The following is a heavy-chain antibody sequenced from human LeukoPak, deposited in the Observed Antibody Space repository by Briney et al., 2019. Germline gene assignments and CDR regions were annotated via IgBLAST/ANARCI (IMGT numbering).Heavy chain of an antibody. CDR2: ISANNGNT. J-gene: IGHJ6*03. D-gene: IGHD1-7*01. Sequence: GASVNVSCEASGYSFTTYDITWVRQAPGQGLEWMGWISANNGNTIYVQKFQGRLTMTTDMSTRTAYMELRSLRSDDTAVYYCALRITGTNRWYYYYYMGVWGKGTTVTVSS. CDR1: GYSFTTYD. CDR3: ALRITGTNRWYYYYYMGV. V-gene: IGHV1-18*01.